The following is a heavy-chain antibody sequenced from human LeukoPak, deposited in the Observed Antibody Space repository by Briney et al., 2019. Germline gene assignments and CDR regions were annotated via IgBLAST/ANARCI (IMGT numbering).Heavy chain of an antibody. V-gene: IGHV3-13*01. Sequence: PGGSLRLSCTASGFTLGGHDMHWVRQTTGDGLEWVAAVSDGHHAFDAGSVKVRFTFSREDDKNTLYLQMNSLSAGDTAVYYCVSEARGYHYTYFDYWGQGSLVTVSS. CDR1: GFTLGGHD. CDR3: VSEARGYHYTYFDY. J-gene: IGHJ4*02. D-gene: IGHD5-18*01. CDR2: VSDGHHA.